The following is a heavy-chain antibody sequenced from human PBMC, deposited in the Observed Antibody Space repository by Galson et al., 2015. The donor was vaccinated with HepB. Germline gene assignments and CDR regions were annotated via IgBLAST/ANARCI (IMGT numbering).Heavy chain of an antibody. CDR3: ARQKARYYDSSGYRLAPREFDY. D-gene: IGHD3-22*01. J-gene: IGHJ4*02. CDR2: TYPGDSDT. Sequence: SGAEVQKPGESLKISCTSSGYSFTSYWIGWVRQMPGKGLEWMGITYPGDSDTRYSPSFQGQVTISADKSISTAYLQWSSLKASDTAMYYCARQKARYYDSSGYRLAPREFDYWGQGTLVTVSS. V-gene: IGHV5-51*01. CDR1: GYSFTSYW.